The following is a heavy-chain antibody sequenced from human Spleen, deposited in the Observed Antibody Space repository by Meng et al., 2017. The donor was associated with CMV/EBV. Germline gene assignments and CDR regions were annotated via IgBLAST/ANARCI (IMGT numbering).Heavy chain of an antibody. V-gene: IGHV4-34*01. CDR3: ASLGYSYGPYFDY. J-gene: IGHJ4*02. Sequence: SETLSLTCAVYSGSFSGYYWSWIRQPPGKGLEWIGEINQSGSTNYNPSLKSRVTISVDTSKNQFSLKLSSVTAADTAVYYCASLGYSYGPYFDYWGQGTQVTVSS. CDR2: INQSGST. D-gene: IGHD5-18*01. CDR1: SGSFSGYY.